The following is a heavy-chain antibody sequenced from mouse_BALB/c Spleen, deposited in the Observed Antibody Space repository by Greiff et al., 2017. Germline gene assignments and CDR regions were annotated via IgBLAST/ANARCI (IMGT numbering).Heavy chain of an antibody. D-gene: IGHD2-14*01. CDR2: ISYSGST. V-gene: IGHV3-2*02. CDR3: ARVGSYFDY. Sequence: EVQLQQSGPGLVKPSQSLSLTCTVTGYSITSDYAWNWIRQFPGNKLEWMGYISYSGSTSYNPSLKSRISITRDTSKNQFFLQLNSVTTEDTATYYCARVGSYFDYWGQGTTLTVSA. J-gene: IGHJ2*01. CDR1: GYSITSDYA.